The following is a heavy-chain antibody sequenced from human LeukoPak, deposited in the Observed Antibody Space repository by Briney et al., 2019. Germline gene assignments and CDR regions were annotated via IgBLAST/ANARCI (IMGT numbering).Heavy chain of an antibody. J-gene: IGHJ6*02. CDR1: GFTYSSYS. CDR2: ISSSSSYI. Sequence: GGSLRLSCAASGFTYSSYSMNWVRQAPGEGLEWVSSISSSSSYIYYADSVKGRFTIPRDNAKNSLYLQMNSLRAEDTAVYYCARDPDDFDYGMDVWGQGTTVTVSS. CDR3: ARDPDDFDYGMDV. D-gene: IGHD3-3*01. V-gene: IGHV3-21*01.